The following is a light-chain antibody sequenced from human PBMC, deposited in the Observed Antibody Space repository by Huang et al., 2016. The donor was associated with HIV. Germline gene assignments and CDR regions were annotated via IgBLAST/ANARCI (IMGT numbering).Light chain of an antibody. CDR3: HQYNNWPPRYT. CDR2: GAS. Sequence: EIVMTQSPATLSVSPGESATLSCRARQSISSNLAWYQQKPGQSPRFLIFGASIRATGVSARFSGRGSGTEFTLTISSLQSEDFAVYYCHQYNNWPPRYTFGQGTRLETK. V-gene: IGKV3-15*01. CDR1: QSISSN. J-gene: IGKJ2*01.